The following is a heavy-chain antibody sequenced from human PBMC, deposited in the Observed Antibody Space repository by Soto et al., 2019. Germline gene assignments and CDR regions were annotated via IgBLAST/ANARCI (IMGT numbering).Heavy chain of an antibody. CDR1: GCSISSYY. Sequence: PSETLSLTRPVSGCSISSYYWLWIRQPPGKGLEWIGYIYYSGSTNYNPSLKSRVNISVDTSKNQFSLKLSSVTAADTAVYYCARGGGNLDYWGQGTLVTVS. D-gene: IGHD2-15*01. CDR2: IYYSGST. J-gene: IGHJ4*02. CDR3: ARGGGNLDY. V-gene: IGHV4-59*01.